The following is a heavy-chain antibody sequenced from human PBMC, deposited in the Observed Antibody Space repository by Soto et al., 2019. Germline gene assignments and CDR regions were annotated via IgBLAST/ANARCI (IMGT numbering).Heavy chain of an antibody. CDR1: GGTFSSYA. Sequence: SVKVSCKASGGTFSSYAISWVRQAPGQGLEWMGGIIPIFGTANYAQKFQGRVTITADKSTSTAYMELSSLRSEDTAVYYCARAPYYYDSSGYYMDNYYYYGMDVWGQGTTVTVSS. CDR3: ARAPYYYDSSGYYMDNYYYYGMDV. J-gene: IGHJ6*02. V-gene: IGHV1-69*06. CDR2: IIPIFGTA. D-gene: IGHD3-22*01.